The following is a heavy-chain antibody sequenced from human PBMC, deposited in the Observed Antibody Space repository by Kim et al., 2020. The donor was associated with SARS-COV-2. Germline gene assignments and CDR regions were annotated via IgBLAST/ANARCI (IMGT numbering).Heavy chain of an antibody. CDR1: GFTLSDSY. V-gene: IGHV3-11*03. Sequence: GGSLRLSCVASGFTLSDSYMTWMCQAPGRGLEWVSYISGDSSATSYAASVKGLFGASRDNAKNSLLLLMNSLRADATAVYYCARGPSTAAAGSASDCWG. CDR2: ISGDSSAT. CDR3: ARGPSTAAAGSASDC. J-gene: IGHJ5*01. D-gene: IGHD6-13*01.